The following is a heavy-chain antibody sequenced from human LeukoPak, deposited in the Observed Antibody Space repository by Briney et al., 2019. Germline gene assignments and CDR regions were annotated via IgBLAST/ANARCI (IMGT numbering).Heavy chain of an antibody. V-gene: IGHV3-30*02. D-gene: IGHD2-15*01. Sequence: GGSLRLSCAASGFTFNNYEMHWVRQAPGKGLEWVAFIRYDEDDKYYADSVKGRFTISRDFSKNTLYLQMNSLRAEDTAVYYCAKVACSGGSCYSLDYWGQGTLVTVSS. J-gene: IGHJ4*02. CDR3: AKVACSGGSCYSLDY. CDR2: IRYDEDDK. CDR1: GFTFNNYE.